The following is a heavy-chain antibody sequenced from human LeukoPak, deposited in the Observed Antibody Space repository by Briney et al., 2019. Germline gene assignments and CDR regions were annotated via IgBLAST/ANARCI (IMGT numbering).Heavy chain of an antibody. CDR1: GGSISSSSYY. Sequence: SETLSLTCTVSGGSISSSSYYWGWLRQPPGKGREWIGSIYYSGSTYYNPSLKSRVTISVDTSKNQFSLKLSSVTAADTAVYYCARQYDSSGYYSGAFDYWGQGTLVTVSS. J-gene: IGHJ4*02. V-gene: IGHV4-39*01. CDR3: ARQYDSSGYYSGAFDY. CDR2: IYYSGST. D-gene: IGHD3-22*01.